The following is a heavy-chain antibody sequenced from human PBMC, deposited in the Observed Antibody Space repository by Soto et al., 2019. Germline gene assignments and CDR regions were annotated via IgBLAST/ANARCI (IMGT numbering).Heavy chain of an antibody. V-gene: IGHV4-31*11. CDR2: IYYSGST. CDR3: AIGGILENWFAP. J-gene: IGHJ5*02. CDR1: GGSISSGGYY. D-gene: IGHD1-20*01. Sequence: PSETLSLTCAVSGGSISSGGYYWSWIRQHPGKGLEWIGSIYYSGSTYDSPSLKSRVTIEVDTSMNHFSLELSSVTAADTAVYYSAIGGILENWFAPRCQRTLVTVSS.